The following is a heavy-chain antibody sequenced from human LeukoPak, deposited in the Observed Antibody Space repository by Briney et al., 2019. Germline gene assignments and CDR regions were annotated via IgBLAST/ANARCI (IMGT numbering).Heavy chain of an antibody. D-gene: IGHD5-18*01. J-gene: IGHJ4*02. CDR1: GGTFSSYA. Sequence: VKVSCKASGGTFSSYAISWVRQAPGQGLEWMGRIIPILGIANYAQKFQGRVTITADKSTSTAYMELSSLRSEDTAVYYCARGLDTAMANLTDDYWGQGTLVTVSS. CDR3: ARGLDTAMANLTDDY. V-gene: IGHV1-69*04. CDR2: IIPILGIA.